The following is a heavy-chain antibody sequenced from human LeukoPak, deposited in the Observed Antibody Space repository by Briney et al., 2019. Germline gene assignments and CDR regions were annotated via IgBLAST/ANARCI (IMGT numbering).Heavy chain of an antibody. D-gene: IGHD1-26*01. CDR2: ISGSGGST. J-gene: IGHJ4*02. CDR3: AEDKSGSYRSDY. V-gene: IGHV3-23*01. CDR1: GFTFSSYA. Sequence: GGSLRLSCAASGFTFSSYAMSWVRQAPGKGLEWVSAISGSGGSTYYADSVKGRFTISRDNSKNTLYLQMNSLRAEDTAVYYCAEDKSGSYRSDYWGQGTLVTVSS.